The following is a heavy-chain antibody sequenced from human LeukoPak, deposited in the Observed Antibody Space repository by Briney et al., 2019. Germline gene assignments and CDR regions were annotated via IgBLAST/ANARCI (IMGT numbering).Heavy chain of an antibody. J-gene: IGHJ4*02. CDR2: IYQSGST. Sequence: PSETLSLTCTVSGYSISSGYYWSWIRQPPGKGLEWIGRIYQSGSTSYNPSLKSRVTISVDTSKNQLSLKVSSVTAADTAVYYCARAREPLEYTYYFDYWGQGTLVTVSS. D-gene: IGHD1-1*01. CDR3: ARAREPLEYTYYFDY. CDR1: GYSISSGYY. V-gene: IGHV4-38-2*02.